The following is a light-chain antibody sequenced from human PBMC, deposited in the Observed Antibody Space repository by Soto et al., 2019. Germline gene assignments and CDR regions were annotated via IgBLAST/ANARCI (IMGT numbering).Light chain of an antibody. CDR2: AVS. J-gene: IGLJ1*01. Sequence: LTQPASVSGSRGQSVTISCSGTISDIGSYDHVAWYQQFPGKSPKLIIYAVSDRPSGVSDRFSGSKSGISASLTISGLQTEDEADYYCISYTDRQSYLFGTGTKVTVL. CDR1: ISDIGSYDH. CDR3: ISYTDRQSYL. V-gene: IGLV2-14*03.